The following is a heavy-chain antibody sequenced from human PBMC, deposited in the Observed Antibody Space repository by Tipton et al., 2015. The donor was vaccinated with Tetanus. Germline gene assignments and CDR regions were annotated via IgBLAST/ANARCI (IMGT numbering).Heavy chain of an antibody. CDR2: ISVRGSHT. J-gene: IGHJ5*02. Sequence: SLRLSCVGSGFNFSTYTMNWVRQAPGKGLEWVSGISVRGSHTYYADPVKGRFSISRDNSKNTVYLQMNSLRDEDTAVYYCAKDPASRGWFDPWGQGTLVTVSS. V-gene: IGHV3-23*01. CDR1: GFNFSTYT. CDR3: AKDPASRGWFDP.